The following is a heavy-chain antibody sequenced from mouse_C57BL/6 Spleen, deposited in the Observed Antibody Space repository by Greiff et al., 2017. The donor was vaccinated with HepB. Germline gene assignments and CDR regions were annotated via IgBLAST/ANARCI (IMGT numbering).Heavy chain of an antibody. CDR1: GYTFTSYW. D-gene: IGHD3-3*01. CDR2: IHPNSGST. Sequence: VQLQQSGAELVKPGASVKLSCKASGYTFTSYWMHWVKQRPGQGLEWIGMIHPNSGSTNYNEKFKSKATLTVDKSSSTAYMQLSSLTSEDSAVYYCARGDPRGAMDYWGQGTSVTVSS. V-gene: IGHV1-64*01. CDR3: ARGDPRGAMDY. J-gene: IGHJ4*01.